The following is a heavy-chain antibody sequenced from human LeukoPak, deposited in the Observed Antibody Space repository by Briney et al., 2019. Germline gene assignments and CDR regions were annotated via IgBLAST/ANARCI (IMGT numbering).Heavy chain of an antibody. V-gene: IGHV3-7*01. CDR3: ARDLRFGETYFDY. CDR2: IKQDGSEK. Sequence: PGGSLRLSCAASGFTSSSYWMSWVRQAPGKGLEWVANIKQDGSEKYYVDSVKGRFTISRDNAKNSLYLQMNSLRAEDTAVYYCARDLRFGETYFDYWGQGTLVTVSS. J-gene: IGHJ4*02. CDR1: GFTSSSYW. D-gene: IGHD3-10*01.